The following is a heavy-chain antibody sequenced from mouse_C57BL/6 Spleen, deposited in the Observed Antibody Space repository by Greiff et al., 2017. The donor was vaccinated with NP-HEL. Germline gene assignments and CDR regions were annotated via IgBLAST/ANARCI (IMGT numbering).Heavy chain of an antibody. J-gene: IGHJ3*01. Sequence: QVQLQQSGAELVKPGASVKMSCKASGYTFTTYPIEWMKQNHGKSLEWIGNFHPYNDDTTYNEKFKGKATLTVEKSSSTVYLELSRVTSDDSAVYYCAIYYDYSVGFAYWGQGTLVTVSA. CDR3: AIYYDYSVGFAY. CDR2: FHPYNDDT. CDR1: GYTFTTYP. D-gene: IGHD2-4*01. V-gene: IGHV1-47*01.